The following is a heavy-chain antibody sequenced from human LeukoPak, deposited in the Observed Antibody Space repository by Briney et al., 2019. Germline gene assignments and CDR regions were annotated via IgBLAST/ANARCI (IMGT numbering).Heavy chain of an antibody. D-gene: IGHD2-15*01. CDR2: ISGSGGST. Sequence: GGSLRLSCAASGFTFSSYAMSWVRQAPGKGLEWVSAISGSGGSTYYADSVKGRFTISRDNSKNTLYLQMNSLGAEDTAVYYCANLYCSGGSCTFDYWGQGTLVTVSS. CDR3: ANLYCSGGSCTFDY. CDR1: GFTFSSYA. J-gene: IGHJ4*02. V-gene: IGHV3-23*01.